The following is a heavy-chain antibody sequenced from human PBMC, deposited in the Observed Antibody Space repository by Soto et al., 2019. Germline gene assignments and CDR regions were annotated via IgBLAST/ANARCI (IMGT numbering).Heavy chain of an antibody. CDR2: SRNEANSYTT. V-gene: IGHV3-72*01. Sequence: MRLPCAASGFTLSDHYMDWVRQAPGKGLEWVGRSRNEANSYTTLYAASVKGRFTISRDDSKNSVSLQMKSLKTEDTAVYFCASGSSGWSFDYWGQGTLVTVSS. D-gene: IGHD6-19*01. J-gene: IGHJ4*02. CDR1: GFTLSDHY. CDR3: ASGSSGWSFDY.